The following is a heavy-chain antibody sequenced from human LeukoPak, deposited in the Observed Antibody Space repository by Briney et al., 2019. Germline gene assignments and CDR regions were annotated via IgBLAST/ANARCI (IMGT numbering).Heavy chain of an antibody. V-gene: IGHV3-33*01. Sequence: GGSLRLSCAASGFTFSSYGMHWVRQAPGKGLGWVAVIWYDGSNKYYADSVKGRFTISRDNSKNTLYLQMNSLRAEDTAVYYCASSGYSSGQNFDYWGQGTLVTVSS. CDR2: IWYDGSNK. CDR1: GFTFSSYG. D-gene: IGHD6-19*01. CDR3: ASSGYSSGQNFDY. J-gene: IGHJ4*02.